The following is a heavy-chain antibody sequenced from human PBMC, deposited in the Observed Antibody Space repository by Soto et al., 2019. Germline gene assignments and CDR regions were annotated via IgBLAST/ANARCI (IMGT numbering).Heavy chain of an antibody. D-gene: IGHD2-2*01. J-gene: IGHJ4*02. V-gene: IGHV4-34*01. CDR1: GGSFSGYY. CDR3: ATLSGYCSSTRRRDFYY. Sequence: PSETLSLTCAVYGGSFSGYYWSWIRQPPGKGLEWIGEINHSGSTNYNPSLKSRVTISVDTSKNQFSLKLSSVTAADTAVYYCATLSGYCSSTRRRDFYYWGQGTLVTVSS. CDR2: INHSGST.